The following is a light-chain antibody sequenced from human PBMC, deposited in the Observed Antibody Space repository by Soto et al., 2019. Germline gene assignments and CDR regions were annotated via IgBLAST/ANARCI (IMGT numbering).Light chain of an antibody. CDR2: GAS. V-gene: IGKV3-15*01. J-gene: IGKJ5*01. CDR3: QQYNNWPT. CDR1: QRVNTN. Sequence: EIVLTQSPATLSVSPGERATLSCRASQRVNTNLAWYQQRPGQAPRLLIYGASTRATGIPARFGGSGSGTEFTLTISSLEPEDFAVYYCQQYNNWPTFGQGTRLEIK.